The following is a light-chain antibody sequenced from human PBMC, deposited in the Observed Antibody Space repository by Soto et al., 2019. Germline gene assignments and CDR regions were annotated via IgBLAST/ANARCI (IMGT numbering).Light chain of an antibody. V-gene: IGKV1-39*01. CDR3: QQTFSTPRT. CDR2: ETS. CDR1: QNVRSY. Sequence: DTQMTQSPSSLAASAGDRLSITCRASQNVRSYVNWYQQKPGKAPNLIIYETSTLESGVPSRFSGDGYGTDFTLSISSLQPEDFAIYYCQQTFSTPRTFGQGTKV. J-gene: IGKJ1*01.